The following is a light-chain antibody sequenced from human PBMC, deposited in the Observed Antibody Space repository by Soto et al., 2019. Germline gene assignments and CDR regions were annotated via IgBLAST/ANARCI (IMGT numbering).Light chain of an antibody. CDR3: CSYAGNNIFV. CDR2: EGT. J-gene: IGLJ1*01. CDR1: SSYVGTYYF. Sequence: QSVLTQPASVSGSLGQSITISCTGSSSYVGTYYFVSWYQQHPGKVPKLMIYEGTKRPSGVSDRFSGSKSGNTASTTISGLQAEDEANYYCCSYAGNNIFVFGTGTKVTVL. V-gene: IGLV2-23*01.